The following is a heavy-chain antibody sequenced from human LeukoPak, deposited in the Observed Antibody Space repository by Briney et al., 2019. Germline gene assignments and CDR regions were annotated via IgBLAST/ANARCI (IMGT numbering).Heavy chain of an antibody. CDR2: ISAYNGNT. V-gene: IGHV1-18*01. D-gene: IGHD3-3*01. CDR3: AREGHVLRFGGYYYMDV. Sequence: ASVKVSCKASGYTFTNYGTSWVRQAPGQGLEWMGWISAYNGNTNYAQKLQGRVTMTTDTSTSTAYMELRSLRSDDTAVYYCAREGHVLRFGGYYYMDVWGKGTTVTVPS. CDR1: GYTFTNYG. J-gene: IGHJ6*03.